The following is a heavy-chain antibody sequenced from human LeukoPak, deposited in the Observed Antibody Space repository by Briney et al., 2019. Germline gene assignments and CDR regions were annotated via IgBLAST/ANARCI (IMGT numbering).Heavy chain of an antibody. V-gene: IGHV4-4*07. J-gene: IGHJ5*02. CDR1: GVSITSCY. Sequence: KTSQTLSLTCTVSGVSITSCYWSWIRQPGGEGLEWIGRIYTSGRNNYNPSLKGRVTMSVDTSKNQFSLKLRSVTAADTAVYYCAGDVFGEVFDNWFDPWGQGTLVTVSS. CDR3: AGDVFGEVFDNWFDP. CDR2: IYTSGRN. D-gene: IGHD3-10*01.